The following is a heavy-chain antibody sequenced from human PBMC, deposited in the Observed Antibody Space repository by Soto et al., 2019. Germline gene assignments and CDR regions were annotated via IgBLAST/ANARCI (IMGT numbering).Heavy chain of an antibody. V-gene: IGHV3-21*01. J-gene: IGHJ4*02. D-gene: IGHD4-17*01. Sequence: GGSLRLSCAASGFTFSSYSMNWVRQAPGKGLEWVSSISSSSSYIYYADSVKGRFTISRDNAKNSLYLQMNSLRAEDTAVYYCARAFNDGEYYFDYWGQGTLVTVSS. CDR2: ISSSSSYI. CDR3: ARAFNDGEYYFDY. CDR1: GFTFSSYS.